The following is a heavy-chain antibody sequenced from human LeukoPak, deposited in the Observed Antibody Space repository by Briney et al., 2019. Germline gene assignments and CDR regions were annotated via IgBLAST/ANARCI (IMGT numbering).Heavy chain of an antibody. J-gene: IGHJ4*02. Sequence: GESLRLSCAASGFTFSSYWMSWVRQAPGKGLEWVSAISGSGGSTYYADSVKGRFTISRDNSKNTLYLQMNSLRAEDTAVYYCAKSRGYSYGYFDYWGQGTLVTVSS. CDR2: ISGSGGST. CDR1: GFTFSSYW. D-gene: IGHD5-18*01. V-gene: IGHV3-23*01. CDR3: AKSRGYSYGYFDY.